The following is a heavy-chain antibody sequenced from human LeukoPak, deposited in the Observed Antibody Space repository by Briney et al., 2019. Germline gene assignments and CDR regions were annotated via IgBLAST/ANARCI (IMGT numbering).Heavy chain of an antibody. V-gene: IGHV3-30-3*01. J-gene: IGHJ4*02. CDR3: ARCRENDFWSGSPVDY. CDR1: GFFFSSYC. D-gene: IGHD3-3*01. CDR2: ISSDGSNK. Sequence: GSLILSCAASGFFFSSYCMHWVRPAPGKGLEWLAVISSDGSNKYYADSVKGRFTISRDNSKTTLFVQMNSLRVEDTAVYYCARCRENDFWSGSPVDYWGQGTLVTVSS.